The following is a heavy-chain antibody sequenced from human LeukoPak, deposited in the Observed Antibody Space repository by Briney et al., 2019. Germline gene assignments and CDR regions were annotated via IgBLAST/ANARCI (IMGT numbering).Heavy chain of an antibody. CDR2: IYYSGST. D-gene: IGHD3-10*01. CDR1: DGSISSYY. Sequence: SETLSLTCTVSDGSISSYYWSWIRQPPGKGLEWIGYIYYSGSTNYNPSLKSRVTISVDTSKNQFSLKLSSVTAADTAVYYCARGELLCLGELLSGYYFDYGGQGTLVTVSS. V-gene: IGHV4-59*12. CDR3: ARGELLCLGELLSGYYFDY. J-gene: IGHJ4*02.